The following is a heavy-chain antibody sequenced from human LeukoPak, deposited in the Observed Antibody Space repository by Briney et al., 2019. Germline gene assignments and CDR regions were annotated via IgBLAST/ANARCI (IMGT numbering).Heavy chain of an antibody. CDR3: AREEASSSWDYYYYGMDV. V-gene: IGHV3-74*01. D-gene: IGHD6-13*01. J-gene: IGHJ6*02. Sequence: GGSLRLSCAASGFTFSSYWMHWVRQAPGKGLVWVSRINSDGSSTSYADSVKGRFTISRDNAKNTLYLQMNSLRAEDTAVHYCAREEASSSWDYYYYGMDVWGQGTTVTVSS. CDR2: INSDGSST. CDR1: GFTFSSYW.